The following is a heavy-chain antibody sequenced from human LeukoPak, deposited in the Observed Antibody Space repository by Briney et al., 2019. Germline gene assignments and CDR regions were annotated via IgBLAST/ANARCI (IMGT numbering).Heavy chain of an antibody. CDR1: SGSISSDY. D-gene: IGHD2/OR15-2a*01. CDR3: ARSKYYFDY. Sequence: SETLSLTCTVSSGSISSDYWSWIRQPPGKGLEWIGYIYYSGNTNYNPSLKSRVTTSVDTSRKLFSLKLSSVTAADTAVYYCARSKYYFDYWGQGTLVTVSS. J-gene: IGHJ4*02. V-gene: IGHV4-59*01. CDR2: IYYSGNT.